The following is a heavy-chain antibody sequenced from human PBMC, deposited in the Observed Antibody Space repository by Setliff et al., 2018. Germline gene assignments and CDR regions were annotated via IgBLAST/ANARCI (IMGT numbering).Heavy chain of an antibody. D-gene: IGHD2-15*01. V-gene: IGHV1-46*01. Sequence: ASVKVSCKASGHSLTSNHFHWGRQAPGKGLEWMGTINPNDGYTIYAPAFQGRVAMTTDTSTGTAYMELSGLTSAATAIHYCIVNMMRPVTALDSWGPGTLVTVSS. CDR3: IVNMMRPVTALDS. J-gene: IGHJ4*02. CDR1: GHSLTSNH. CDR2: INPNDGYT.